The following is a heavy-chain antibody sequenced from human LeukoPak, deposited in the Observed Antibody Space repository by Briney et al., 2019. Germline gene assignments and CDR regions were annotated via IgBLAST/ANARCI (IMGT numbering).Heavy chain of an antibody. D-gene: IGHD3-10*01. Sequence: SETLSLTCTISGGSISSNTHYWDWIRRPPGKGLEWIGSIYYAGTTYCNPSLKSRITMSVDTSKKQFSLKLSSVTAADTAVYYCARLTYGSGSFYSYYYCLDVWGQGATVTVSS. CDR2: IYYAGTT. CDR1: GGSISSNTHY. J-gene: IGHJ6*02. V-gene: IGHV4-39*01. CDR3: ARLTYGSGSFYSYYYCLDV.